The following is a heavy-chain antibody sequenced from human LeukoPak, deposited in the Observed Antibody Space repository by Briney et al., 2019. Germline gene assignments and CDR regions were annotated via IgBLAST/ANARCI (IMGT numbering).Heavy chain of an antibody. Sequence: GGSLRLSCAASEFSVGSNYMTWVRQAPGKGLEWVSVIYSGGNTYYADSVKGRFTISRDNSKNTLYLQMNSLRAEDTAVYYCAGRTVTPYYHDSSGFHLQYWGQGTLVTVSS. CDR1: EFSVGSNY. D-gene: IGHD3-22*01. J-gene: IGHJ1*01. V-gene: IGHV3-53*01. CDR3: AGRTVTPYYHDSSGFHLQY. CDR2: IYSGGNT.